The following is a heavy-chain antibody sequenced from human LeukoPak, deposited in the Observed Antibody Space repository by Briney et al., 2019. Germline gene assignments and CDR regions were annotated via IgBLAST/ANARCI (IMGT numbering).Heavy chain of an antibody. CDR1: GVSISSNSGY. J-gene: IGHJ4*02. CDR3: AREPSGRLGMGY. Sequence: PSETLSLICSVSGVSISSNSGYWGWIRQPPGKGLEWIGSIYYSGATYYNPSFKSRVTISLDTSKNQFSLNVSSVSAADTTVYFCAREPSGRLGMGYWGQGTLVTVSS. V-gene: IGHV4-39*02. CDR2: IYYSGAT. D-gene: IGHD6-19*01.